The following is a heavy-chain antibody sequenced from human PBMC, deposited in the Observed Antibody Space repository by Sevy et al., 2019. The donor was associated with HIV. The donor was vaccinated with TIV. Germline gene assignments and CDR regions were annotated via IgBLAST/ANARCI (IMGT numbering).Heavy chain of an antibody. CDR1: GLTFSNYW. CDR2: INQNRSEI. V-gene: IGHV3-7*01. J-gene: IGHJ6*02. CDR3: AINSDYGMDA. D-gene: IGHD4-4*01. Sequence: GGSLRLSCVVSGLTFSNYWMSWVRQAPGKGLEWVANINQNRSEIYSVDSVKGRFTFSRDNAKNSVYLQMNSLRAEDTAVYYCAINSDYGMDAWGQGTTVTVSS.